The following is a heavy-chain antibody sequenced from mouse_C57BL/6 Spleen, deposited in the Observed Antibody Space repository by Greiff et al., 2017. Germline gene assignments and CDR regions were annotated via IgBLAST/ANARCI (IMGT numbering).Heavy chain of an antibody. Sequence: VQLQQPGAELVLPGASVKLSCKASGYTFTSYWMHWVKQRPGQGLEWIGEIDPSDSYTNYNQKFKGKSTLTVDKSSSTACMQLSSLTSEDSAVYYCARELRGDYWGQGTTLTVSS. CDR3: ARELRGDY. CDR1: GYTFTSYW. V-gene: IGHV1-69*01. J-gene: IGHJ2*01. D-gene: IGHD1-1*01. CDR2: IDPSDSYT.